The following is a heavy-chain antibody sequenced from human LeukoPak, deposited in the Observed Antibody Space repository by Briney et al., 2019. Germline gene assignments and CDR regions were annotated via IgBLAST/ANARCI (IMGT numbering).Heavy chain of an antibody. CDR3: AKVAPPFSGDYCFDY. CDR1: GFTFSSYA. V-gene: IGHV3-23*01. CDR2: ISGSGGST. Sequence: WWSLRLSCAASGFTFSSYAMSWVRQAPGKGLDWVSAISGSGGSTYYADYVKGRFTISRDNSKNTLYLQMNSLRAEDTAVYYCAKVAPPFSGDYCFDYWGQGTLVTVSS. D-gene: IGHD4-17*01. J-gene: IGHJ4*02.